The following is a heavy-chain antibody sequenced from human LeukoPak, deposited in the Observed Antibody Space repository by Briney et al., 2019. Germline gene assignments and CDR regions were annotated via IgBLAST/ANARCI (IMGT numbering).Heavy chain of an antibody. V-gene: IGHV3-11*04. CDR2: ISSSGSTI. D-gene: IGHD5-18*01. Sequence: PGGSLRLSCAASGFTFSDYYMSWIRQAPGKGLEWVSYISSSGSTICYADSVKGRFTISRDNAKNSLYLQMNSLRAEDTAVYYCASRTSYGTSDYWGQGTLVTVSS. CDR1: GFTFSDYY. CDR3: ASRTSYGTSDY. J-gene: IGHJ4*02.